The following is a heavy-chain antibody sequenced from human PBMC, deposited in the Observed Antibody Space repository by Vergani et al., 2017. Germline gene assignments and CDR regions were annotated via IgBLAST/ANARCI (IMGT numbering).Heavy chain of an antibody. CDR1: NYSISRGYF. Sequence: QVQLQESGPGLVKPSESLSLTCTVSNYSISRGYFWGWIRRPPGKGLEWIASFHHTGMTYNNPSLKSRVTISVDTSKNLISLKLNSVTAADTALYYCARAPIGSTIFGVVIIRFAFDIWGQGTMVTVSS. CDR2: FHHTGMT. J-gene: IGHJ3*02. CDR3: ARAPIGSTIFGVVIIRFAFDI. V-gene: IGHV4-38-2*02. D-gene: IGHD3-3*01.